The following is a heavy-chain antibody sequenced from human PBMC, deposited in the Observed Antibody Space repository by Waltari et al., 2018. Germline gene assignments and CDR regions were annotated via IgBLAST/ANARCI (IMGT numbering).Heavy chain of an antibody. V-gene: IGHV1-8*01. CDR1: GDPFPNRD. Sequence: QEQLVQSGAEVKRPGASVKVSCKAPGDPFPNRDITPVRQASGQGPEWVGWMNHQSGNVGYAQKFLGRVTMTMDISINTAYMELTRLTSEDTAVYYCAAEKWERQGGYYYFGMDVWGQGTTVTVSS. CDR2: MNHQSGNV. J-gene: IGHJ6*02. CDR3: AAEKWERQGGYYYFGMDV. D-gene: IGHD1-26*01.